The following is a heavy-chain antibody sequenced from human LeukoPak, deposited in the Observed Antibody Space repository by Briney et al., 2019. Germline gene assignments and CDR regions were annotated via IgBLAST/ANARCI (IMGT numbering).Heavy chain of an antibody. J-gene: IGHJ5*02. CDR2: IIPILGIA. Sequence: SVKVSCKASGYTFTDYIHWVRQAPGQGVEWMGRIIPILGIANYAQKFQGRVTITADKSTSTAYMELSSLRSEDTAVYYCARGLATTTNWFDPWGQGTLVTVSS. D-gene: IGHD5-12*01. CDR3: ARGLATTTNWFDP. CDR1: GYTFTDY. V-gene: IGHV1-69*04.